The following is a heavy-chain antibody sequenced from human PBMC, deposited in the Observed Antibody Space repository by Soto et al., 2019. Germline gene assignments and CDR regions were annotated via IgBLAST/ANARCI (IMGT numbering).Heavy chain of an antibody. J-gene: IGHJ6*02. CDR3: ARIKCGYRGYALGYDYGMDV. V-gene: IGHV5-51*07. D-gene: IGHD5-12*01. CDR2: IYPGDSDT. Sequence: GASLKISGEGSVDSFTSYWSCWVHQMHGKGLEWMGIIYPGDSDTRYSPSFQGKVTISADKTISTAYLQWSSLKASDTAMYYCARIKCGYRGYALGYDYGMDVWGPGTTVTVSS. CDR1: VDSFTSYW.